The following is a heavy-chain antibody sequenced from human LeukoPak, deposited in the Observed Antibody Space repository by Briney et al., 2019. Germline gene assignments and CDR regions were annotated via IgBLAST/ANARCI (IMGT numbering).Heavy chain of an antibody. CDR3: ASWSYYYDSSGYPKPPI. Sequence: PSQTLSLTCTVSGGSISSGGYYWSWIRQHPGKGLGWIGYIYYSGSTYYNPSLKSRVTISVDTSKNQLSLKLSSVTAADTAVYYCASWSYYYDSSGYPKPPIWGQGTMVTVSS. V-gene: IGHV4-31*03. J-gene: IGHJ3*02. CDR1: GGSISSGGYY. D-gene: IGHD3-22*01. CDR2: IYYSGST.